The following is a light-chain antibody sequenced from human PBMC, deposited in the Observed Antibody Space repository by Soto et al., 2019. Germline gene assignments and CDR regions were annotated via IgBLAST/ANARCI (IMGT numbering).Light chain of an antibody. J-gene: IGLJ3*02. V-gene: IGLV4-60*02. CDR1: SGHSSHI. CDR3: ETWDSNTWV. CDR2: VEGSGSF. Sequence: QSVLTQSSSASASLGSSVKLTCTLSSGHSSHIIAWHHQQPGKAPRYLMKVEGSGSFNKGSGVPDRFSGYRSGADRYLTISNLQFEDEADYYCETWDSNTWVFGGGTKITVL.